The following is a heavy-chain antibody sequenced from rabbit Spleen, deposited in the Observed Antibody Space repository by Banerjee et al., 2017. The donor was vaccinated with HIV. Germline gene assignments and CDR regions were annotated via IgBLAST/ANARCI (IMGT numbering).Heavy chain of an antibody. CDR2: IDSGSSGFT. Sequence: QSLEESGGGLVKPGASLTLTCKASGFSFNSGYDMCWVRQAPGKGLEWIACIDSGSSGFTYFATWAKGRFTCSKTSSTTVTLQMTRLTAADTATYFCVREVAGKFNLWGQGTLVTVS. CDR3: VREVAGKFNL. J-gene: IGHJ4*01. D-gene: IGHD4-1*01. V-gene: IGHV1S40*01. CDR1: GFSFNSGYD.